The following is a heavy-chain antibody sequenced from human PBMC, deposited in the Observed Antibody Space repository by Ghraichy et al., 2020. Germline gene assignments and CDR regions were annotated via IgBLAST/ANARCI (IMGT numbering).Heavy chain of an antibody. CDR2: ITGSSSYT. CDR3: AKDHQRASAGFYFDY. CDR1: GFTFSDYA. V-gene: IGHV3-23*01. D-gene: IGHD2-2*01. Sequence: GESLNISCAVSGFTFSDYAMTWVRQAPGKGPEWVSGITGSSSYTYYSDSVKGRFTVSRDNSKNILYLQMNSLRVEDTAVYYCAKDHQRASAGFYFDYWGQGTPVTVSS. J-gene: IGHJ4*02.